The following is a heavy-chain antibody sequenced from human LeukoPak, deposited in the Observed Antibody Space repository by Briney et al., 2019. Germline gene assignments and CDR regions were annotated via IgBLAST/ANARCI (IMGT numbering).Heavy chain of an antibody. V-gene: IGHV1-24*01. CDR1: VYTLTELS. Sequence: ASVKVSCKVSVYTLTELSMQWVRQAPGKGLEWMGGFDPEDGETIYAQKFQGRVTMTEDTSTDTAYMELSSLRSEDTAVYYCATVGIAAAGSHWGQGTLVTVSS. D-gene: IGHD6-13*01. CDR2: FDPEDGET. J-gene: IGHJ4*02. CDR3: ATVGIAAAGSH.